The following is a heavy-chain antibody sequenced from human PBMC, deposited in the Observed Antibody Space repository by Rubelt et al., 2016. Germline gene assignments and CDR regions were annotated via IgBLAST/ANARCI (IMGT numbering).Heavy chain of an antibody. CDR1: GGSISSSSYY. V-gene: IGHV4-39*07. J-gene: IGHJ4*02. CDR2: MYYSGST. Sequence: QVQLQESGPGLVKPSETLSLTCTVSGGSISSSSYYWGWIRQPPGKGLEWIGSMYYSGSTHYNPSLKSRVIISVDTSKNQFSLKLSSVTAADTAVYYCARVFTASAVDYWGQGTLVTVSS. CDR3: ARVFTASAVDY.